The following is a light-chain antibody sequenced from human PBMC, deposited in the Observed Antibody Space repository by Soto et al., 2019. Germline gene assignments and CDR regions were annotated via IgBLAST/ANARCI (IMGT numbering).Light chain of an antibody. CDR3: ETWDTNTRV. V-gene: IGLV4-60*03. Sequence: QSVLTQSSSASASLGSSVKLTCALSTGHSSYSIAWHQQRPGKAPRYLMYLEGSGSSNRESGVPDRFSGSSSGADRYLSISNRQSEDEADYYCETWDTNTRVFGGGTKLTVL. CDR1: TGHSSYS. J-gene: IGLJ3*02. CDR2: LEGSGSS.